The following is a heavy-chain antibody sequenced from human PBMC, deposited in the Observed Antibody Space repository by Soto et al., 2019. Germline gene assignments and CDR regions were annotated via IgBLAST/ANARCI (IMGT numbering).Heavy chain of an antibody. D-gene: IGHD6-13*01. CDR1: GYTFSTYP. CDR3: ARDRVEAALGTFDQ. J-gene: IGHJ4*02. CDR2: ISTYNGKT. V-gene: IGHV1-18*01. Sequence: QVQLVQSGAEVKKPGASVRVSCKTSGYTFSTYPISWVRQAPGQGLGWVGWISTYNGKTNYGQKFQGRVTITTDTSVSTAYMNLRNLRSDDTTVYYCARDRVEAALGTFDQWGQGTLVTVSS.